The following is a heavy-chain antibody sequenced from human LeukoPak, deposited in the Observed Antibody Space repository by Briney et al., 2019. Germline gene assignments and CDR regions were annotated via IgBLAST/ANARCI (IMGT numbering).Heavy chain of an antibody. V-gene: IGHV3-53*01. CDR3: ARDFPGMAVAGTRPLDY. CDR2: IYSGGST. D-gene: IGHD6-19*01. Sequence: GGSLRLSCAASGFTVSSNYMSWVRQAPGKGREWVSVIYSGGSTYYADSVKGRFTISRDNSKNTLYLQMNSLRAEDTAVYYCARDFPGMAVAGTRPLDYWGQGSLVTVSS. CDR1: GFTVSSNY. J-gene: IGHJ4*02.